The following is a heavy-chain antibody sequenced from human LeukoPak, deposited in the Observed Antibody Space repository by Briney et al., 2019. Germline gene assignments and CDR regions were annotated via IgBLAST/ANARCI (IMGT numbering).Heavy chain of an antibody. CDR3: ARRGSGGRSFDI. CDR2: ISYSGST. V-gene: IGHV4-61*01. Sequence: PSETLALTCTVSGGSVSSGSYYSTWIRQPPGKGLEWIAYISYSGSTNYNPSLKSRVAISVDTSENQFSLNLSSVTAADTAVYYCARRGSGGRSFDIWGQGTMVTVSS. J-gene: IGHJ3*02. CDR1: GGSVSSGSYY. D-gene: IGHD2-15*01.